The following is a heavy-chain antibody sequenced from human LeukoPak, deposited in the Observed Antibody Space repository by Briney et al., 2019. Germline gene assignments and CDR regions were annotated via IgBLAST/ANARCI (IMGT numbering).Heavy chain of an antibody. CDR2: IYYSGST. CDR3: ARRGADLLRSGYRFDP. V-gene: IGHV4-59*08. Sequence: SETLSLTCTVSGGSISSHYWSWIRQRPGEGLWWIWYIYYSGSTNYNPPLKSRVTISVDTSKNKFSLKLSSVTAADTAMYYCARRGADLLRSGYRFDPWGQGTLVIISS. D-gene: IGHD3-3*01. J-gene: IGHJ5*02. CDR1: GGSISSHY.